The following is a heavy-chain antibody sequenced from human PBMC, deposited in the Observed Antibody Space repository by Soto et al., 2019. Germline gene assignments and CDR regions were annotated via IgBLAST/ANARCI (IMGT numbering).Heavy chain of an antibody. J-gene: IGHJ4*02. CDR1: GYTFITYG. D-gene: IGHD3-10*01. CDR2: ISSYNGNT. CDR3: ARDPSPQGTIRGVIEPLDY. Sequence: ASVKVSCKASGYTFITYGISWVRQAPGQGLEWMGWISSYNGNTNYAQKLQGRVTMTTDTSTSTAYMELRSLRSDDTAVYYCARDPSPQGTIRGVIEPLDYWGQGTLVTVSS. V-gene: IGHV1-18*01.